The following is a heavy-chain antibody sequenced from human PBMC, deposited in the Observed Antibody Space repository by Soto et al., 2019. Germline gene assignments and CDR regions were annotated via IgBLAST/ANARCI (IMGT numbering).Heavy chain of an antibody. J-gene: IGHJ4*02. D-gene: IGHD6-13*01. CDR3: ASDANRSSWSKIDY. V-gene: IGHV1-18*01. CDR2: ISTFHGNT. CDR1: GYTFTNHG. Sequence: ASVKVSCKASGYTFTNHGISWVRQAPGQGLEWVGWISTFHGNTDYAQKLQGRVTMTTDTSTSTAYMELRRLRSHDTPVYYWASDANRSSWSKIDYWGQGTLVTVAS.